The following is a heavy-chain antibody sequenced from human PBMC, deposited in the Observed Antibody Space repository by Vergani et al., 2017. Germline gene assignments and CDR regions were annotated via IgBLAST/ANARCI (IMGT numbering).Heavy chain of an antibody. J-gene: IGHJ6*03. D-gene: IGHD5-24*01. Sequence: QVQLVESGGGVVQPGRSLRLSCAASGFTFSSYAMHWVRPAPGKGLEWVAVISYDGSNKYYADSVKGRFTISRDNSKNTLYLQMNSLRAEDTAVYYCANVEMATISAYYYYYMDVWGKGTTVTVSS. CDR1: GFTFSSYA. V-gene: IGHV3-30-3*01. CDR3: ANVEMATISAYYYYYMDV. CDR2: ISYDGSNK.